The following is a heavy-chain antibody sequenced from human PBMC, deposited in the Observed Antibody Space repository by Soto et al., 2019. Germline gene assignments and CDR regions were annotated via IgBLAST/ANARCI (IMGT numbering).Heavy chain of an antibody. CDR3: ARYRGIEGNYYYYCGMDV. CDR1: GYTFTSYG. CDR2: ISAYNGNT. Sequence: ASVKVSCKASGYTFTSYGISWVRQAPGQGLEWMGWISAYNGNTNYAQKLQGRVTMTTDTSTSTAYMELRSLRPDDTAVYYCARYRGIEGNYYYYCGMDVWGQGTTVTVSS. D-gene: IGHD3-16*02. V-gene: IGHV1-18*01. J-gene: IGHJ6*02.